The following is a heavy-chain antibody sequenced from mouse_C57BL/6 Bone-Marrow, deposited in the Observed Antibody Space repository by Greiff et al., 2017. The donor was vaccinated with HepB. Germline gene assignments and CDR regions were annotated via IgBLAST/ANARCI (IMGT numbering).Heavy chain of an antibody. V-gene: IGHV5-17*01. CDR1: GFTFSDYG. CDR3: ARKPVYYYGSRYWYCDV. Sequence: EVKLMESGGGLVKPGGSLKLSCAASGFTFSDYGMHWVRQAPEKGLEWVAYISSGSSTIYYADTVKGRFTISRDNAKNTLFLQMTSLRSEDTAMYYCARKPVYYYGSRYWYCDVWGTGTTVTVSS. D-gene: IGHD1-1*01. CDR2: ISSGSSTI. J-gene: IGHJ1*03.